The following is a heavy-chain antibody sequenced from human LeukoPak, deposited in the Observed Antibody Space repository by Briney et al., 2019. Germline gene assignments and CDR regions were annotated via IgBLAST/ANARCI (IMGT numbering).Heavy chain of an antibody. V-gene: IGHV3-23*01. CDR3: AKDPYYYDSSMDV. CDR2: ISGSGGST. CDR1: GFTFSSYS. J-gene: IGHJ6*02. Sequence: GGSLRLSCAASGFTFSSYSMNWVRQAPGKGLEWVSAISGSGGSTYYADSVKGRFTISRDNSKNTLYLQMNSLRAEDTAVYYCAKDPYYYDSSMDVWGQGTTVTVSS. D-gene: IGHD3-22*01.